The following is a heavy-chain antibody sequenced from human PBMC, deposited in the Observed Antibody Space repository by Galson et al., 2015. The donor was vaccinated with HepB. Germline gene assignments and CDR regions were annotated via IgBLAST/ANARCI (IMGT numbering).Heavy chain of an antibody. CDR2: ISGSGGST. CDR1: GFTFSSYA. CDR3: AKEIPDYGDPWGGAFDI. V-gene: IGHV3-23*01. J-gene: IGHJ3*02. Sequence: SLRLSCAASGFTFSSYAMSWVRQAPGKGLEWVSAISGSGGSTYYADSVTGRFTISRDNYKNTLYVQMNRLRVEDTAVYYCAKEIPDYGDPWGGAFDIWGQGTMVTVSS. D-gene: IGHD4-17*01.